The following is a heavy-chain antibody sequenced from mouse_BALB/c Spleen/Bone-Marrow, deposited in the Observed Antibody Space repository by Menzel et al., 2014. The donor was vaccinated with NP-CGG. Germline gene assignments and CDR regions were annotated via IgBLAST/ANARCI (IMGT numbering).Heavy chain of an antibody. CDR3: ARSGGYGNYWAWFAH. Sequence: EVQLQPSGAELVKPGASVKLSCTASGFNIKDTYMHWVKQRPDQGLGWIGRIDPANGNTKYDPKFQGKATITADPSSNTAYLQHSSLTSEDTAVYYWARSGGYGNYWAWFAHWGQGTLVTVSA. CDR2: IDPANGNT. V-gene: IGHV14-3*02. J-gene: IGHJ3*01. CDR1: GFNIKDTY. D-gene: IGHD2-10*02.